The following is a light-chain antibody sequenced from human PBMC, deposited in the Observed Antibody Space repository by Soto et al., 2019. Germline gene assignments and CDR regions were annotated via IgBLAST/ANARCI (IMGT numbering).Light chain of an antibody. CDR3: QQSYNTPWT. J-gene: IGKJ1*01. V-gene: IGKV1-39*01. CDR1: QSISSY. CDR2: AAS. Sequence: DIQMTQSPSSLSASVGDRVTITCRASQSISSYLNWYQQRPGKAPKLLIYAASSLQSGVPSRFSGSGSGTDFTLTFSSLQPEDFATYYCQQSYNTPWTFGQGTKVEIK.